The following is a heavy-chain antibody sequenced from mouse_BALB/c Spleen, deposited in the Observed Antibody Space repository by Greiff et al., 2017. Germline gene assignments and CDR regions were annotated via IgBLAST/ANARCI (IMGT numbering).Heavy chain of an antibody. CDR2: ISYSGST. Sequence: EVKLQESGPGLVKPSQSLSLTCTVTGYSITSDYAWNWIRQFPGTKLEWMGYISYSGSTSYNPSLKSRISITRDTSKNQFFLQLNSVTTEDTATYYCARDYAAYWGQGTLVTVSA. CDR1: GYSITSDYA. D-gene: IGHD1-1*02. CDR3: ARDYAAY. J-gene: IGHJ3*01. V-gene: IGHV3-2*02.